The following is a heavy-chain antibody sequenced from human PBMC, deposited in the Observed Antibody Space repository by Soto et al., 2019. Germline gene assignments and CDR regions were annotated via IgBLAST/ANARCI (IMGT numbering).Heavy chain of an antibody. CDR1: GGTFSSYA. D-gene: IGHD5-12*01. CDR3: ANGKPLMATMAGYGMGV. CDR2: IIPIFGTA. J-gene: IGHJ6*02. V-gene: IGHV1-69*13. Sequence: ASVKVSCKASGGTFSSYAISWVRQAPGQGLEWMGGIIPIFGTANYAQKFQGRVTITADESTSTAYMEQSSLRSEDTAEYYCANGKPLMATMAGYGMGVWGPGTTGTVSS.